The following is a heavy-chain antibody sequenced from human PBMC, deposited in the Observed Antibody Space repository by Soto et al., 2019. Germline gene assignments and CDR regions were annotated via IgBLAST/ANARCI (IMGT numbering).Heavy chain of an antibody. CDR1: GGSISNYY. CDR3: ARVNQLAPKRNAFDI. V-gene: IGHV4-4*07. CDR2: IYTSGST. J-gene: IGHJ3*02. Sequence: QVQLQESGPGLVKPSETLSLTCTVSGGSISNYYWSWIRQPAGKGLEWIGRIYTSGSTNYNPSLKSRVSMSIDTSNNQLSLKLSSVTAADTAVYYCARVNQLAPKRNAFDIWGQGTMAIVSS. D-gene: IGHD1-1*01.